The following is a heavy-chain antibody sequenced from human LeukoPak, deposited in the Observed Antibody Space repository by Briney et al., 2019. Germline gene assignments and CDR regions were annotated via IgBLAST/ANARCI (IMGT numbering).Heavy chain of an antibody. D-gene: IGHD6-13*01. CDR1: GFTFSSYS. J-gene: IGHJ3*02. CDR2: ISSSSSYI. CDR3: ARERARIAPDAFDI. V-gene: IGHV3-21*04. Sequence: PGGSLRLSCAASGFTFSSYSMNWVRQAPGKGLEWVSSISSSSSYIYYADSVKGRFTISRDNAKNSLYLQMNSLRAEDTAVYYCARERARIAPDAFDIWGQGTMVTVSS.